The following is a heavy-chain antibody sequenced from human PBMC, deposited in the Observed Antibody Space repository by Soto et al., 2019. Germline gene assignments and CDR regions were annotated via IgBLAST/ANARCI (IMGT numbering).Heavy chain of an antibody. V-gene: IGHV5-10-1*01. CDR2: IDPSDSYT. CDR1: GYSFTSYW. J-gene: IGHJ3*02. Sequence: PGESLKISCNGSGYSFTSYWISWVRQMPGKGLEWMGRIDPSDSYTNYSPSFQGHVTISADKSISTAYLQWSSLKASDTAMYYCARQRYYYDSSGYGLGAFDIWGQGTMVTVSS. CDR3: ARQRYYYDSSGYGLGAFDI. D-gene: IGHD3-22*01.